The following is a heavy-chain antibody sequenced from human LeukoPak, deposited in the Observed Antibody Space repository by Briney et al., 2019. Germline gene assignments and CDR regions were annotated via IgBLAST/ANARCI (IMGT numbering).Heavy chain of an antibody. CDR3: AKDLPRPDGYKPAPAL. CDR1: GFTFSSYS. V-gene: IGHV3-21*04. J-gene: IGHJ3*01. CDR2: ISSSSSYI. D-gene: IGHD5-24*01. Sequence: GGSLRLSCAASGFTFSSYSMNWVRQAPGKGLEWVSSISSSSSYIYYADSVKGRFTISRDNAKNSLYLQMNSLRAEDTAVYYCAKDLPRPDGYKPAPALWGQGTMVTVSS.